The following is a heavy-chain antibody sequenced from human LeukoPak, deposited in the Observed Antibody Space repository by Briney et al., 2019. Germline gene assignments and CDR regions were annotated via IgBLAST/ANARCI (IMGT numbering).Heavy chain of an antibody. J-gene: IGHJ4*02. CDR2: ISSSGGTR. Sequence: PGGSLRLSCAASGFTFLSSGLIFSDYEMYWVRQAPGKGLEWVSYISSSGGTRYYADPVKGRFTISRDNSKNTVYLQMSSLSAEDTGIYYCEKDRGFSYYYLDYWGQGILVTVSS. D-gene: IGHD5-18*01. CDR1: GFTFLS. V-gene: IGHV3-48*03. CDR3: EKDRGFSYYYLDY.